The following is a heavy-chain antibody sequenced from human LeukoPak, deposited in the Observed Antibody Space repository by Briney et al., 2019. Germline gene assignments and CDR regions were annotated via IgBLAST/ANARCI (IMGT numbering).Heavy chain of an antibody. CDR1: GFTFGSYG. J-gene: IGHJ4*02. Sequence: PGGSLRLSCAASGFTFGSYGMHWVRQAPGKGLEWVTFIRSDGSNKYYADSVKGRFTISRDNSKNTLYLQMNSLRAEDTAVYYCALKYGSGSYFYYWGQGTLVTVSS. CDR2: IRSDGSNK. D-gene: IGHD3-10*01. CDR3: ALKYGSGSYFYY. V-gene: IGHV3-30*02.